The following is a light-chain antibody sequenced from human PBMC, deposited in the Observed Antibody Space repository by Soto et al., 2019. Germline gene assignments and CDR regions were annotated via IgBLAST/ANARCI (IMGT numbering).Light chain of an antibody. CDR2: KAS. Sequence: DIQMTQSPSTLSASVGDRVTFTCRASQNINNWLAWYQQKPGQAPKLLVYKASSLESGVPSSFSGTGSGTEFTLTISSVQPDDFATYFCQQHSSSPITFGQGTRLEIK. V-gene: IGKV1-5*03. J-gene: IGKJ5*01. CDR3: QQHSSSPIT. CDR1: QNINNW.